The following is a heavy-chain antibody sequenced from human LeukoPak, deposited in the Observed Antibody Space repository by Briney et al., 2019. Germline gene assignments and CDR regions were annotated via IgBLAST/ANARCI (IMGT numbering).Heavy chain of an antibody. D-gene: IGHD3-3*01. CDR1: AFIFSGHW. Sequence: GGSLRLSCEGSAFIFSGHWMNWVRQTPGKGLVWLSRINNDGSSTIYADSVKGRFTFSRDNAENTLFLEMSSLRVEDTAVYYCVRERNNFWSGHHSIFDSWGQGTLVTVSS. J-gene: IGHJ4*02. CDR2: INNDGSST. CDR3: VRERNNFWSGHHSIFDS. V-gene: IGHV3-74*01.